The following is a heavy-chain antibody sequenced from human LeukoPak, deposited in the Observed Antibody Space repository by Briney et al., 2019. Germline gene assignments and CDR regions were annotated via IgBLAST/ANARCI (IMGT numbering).Heavy chain of an antibody. CDR3: ARVPGTTFLLSYMDV. D-gene: IGHD1-14*01. CDR2: IYTSGST. V-gene: IGHV4-4*07. CDR1: GGSISSYY. Sequence: PSETLSLTCTVSGGSISSYYWSWIRQPAGKGLEWIGRIYTSGSTNYNPSLKSRVTMSVDTSKNQFSLKLSSVTAADTAVYYCARVPGTTFLLSYMDVWGKGTTVTVSS. J-gene: IGHJ6*03.